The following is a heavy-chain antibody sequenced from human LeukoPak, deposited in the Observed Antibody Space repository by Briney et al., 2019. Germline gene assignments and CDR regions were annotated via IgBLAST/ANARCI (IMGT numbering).Heavy chain of an antibody. Sequence: ASVKVSCTVSGFILTELSMHWVRQAPGKGLEWMGGFDPEDGEKIYAQKFQGRVTMTEDTSTDTPYMELSSLRSDDTAVYYCATETTAGTLDYWGQGTLVTVSS. CDR3: ATETTAGTLDY. J-gene: IGHJ4*02. D-gene: IGHD6-13*01. V-gene: IGHV1-24*01. CDR1: GFILTELS. CDR2: FDPEDGEK.